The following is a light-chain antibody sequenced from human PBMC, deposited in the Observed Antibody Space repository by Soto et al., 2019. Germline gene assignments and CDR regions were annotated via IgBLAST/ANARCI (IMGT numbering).Light chain of an antibody. CDR3: QQSYSTPQYT. Sequence: AIQLTQSPSSLYASVGDRVTITCRASQAIRTALGWYQQKPGKVPKLLIYAASILQSGVPSRFSGSGSGTDFTLTISSLQPEDFATYYCQQSYSTPQYTFGQGTKLEIK. V-gene: IGKV1-6*01. CDR2: AAS. CDR1: QAIRTA. J-gene: IGKJ2*01.